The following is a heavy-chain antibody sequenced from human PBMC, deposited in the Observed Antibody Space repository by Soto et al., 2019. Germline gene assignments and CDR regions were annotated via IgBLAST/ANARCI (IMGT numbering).Heavy chain of an antibody. J-gene: IGHJ6*02. CDR3: AGGGVRGVITRTRDYYGMDV. CDR1: GYRFTSYW. D-gene: IGHD3-10*01. CDR2: IYPGDSDT. Sequence: GESLKISYKGSGYRFTSYWIGWVRQMNGKGLEWMGIIYPGDSDTRYSPSFQGQVTISADKSISTAYLQWSSLKASDTAMYYCAGGGVRGVITRTRDYYGMDVWGQGTTVTVSS. V-gene: IGHV5-51*01.